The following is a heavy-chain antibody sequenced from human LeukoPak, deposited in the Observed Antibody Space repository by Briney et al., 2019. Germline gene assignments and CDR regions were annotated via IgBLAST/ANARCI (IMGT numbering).Heavy chain of an antibody. CDR2: ISYDGSNK. V-gene: IGHV3-30-3*01. D-gene: IGHD5-18*01. CDR1: GFTFSSYA. CDR3: ARELYSYGFVYYYSGMDV. Sequence: PGGSLRLSCAASGFTFSSYAMHWVRQAPGKGLEWVAVISYDGSNKYYADSVKGRFTISRDNSKNTLYLQMNSLRAEDTAVYYCARELYSYGFVYYYSGMDVWGQGTTVTVSS. J-gene: IGHJ6*02.